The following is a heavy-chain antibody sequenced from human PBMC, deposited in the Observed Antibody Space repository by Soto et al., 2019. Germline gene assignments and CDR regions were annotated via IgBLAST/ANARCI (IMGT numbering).Heavy chain of an antibody. Sequence: QVQLQESGPGLVKPSGTLSLTCAVSGASISSSNWWSWVRQPPGKGLEWIGEIYHSGSTHYNPSLKSRVTITGDKVKNPFSLRLTSVTAADTAVYYCARVPAVAINWFDPWGQGTLVTVSS. J-gene: IGHJ5*02. CDR1: GASISSSNW. CDR2: IYHSGST. V-gene: IGHV4-4*02. CDR3: ARVPAVAINWFDP. D-gene: IGHD6-19*01.